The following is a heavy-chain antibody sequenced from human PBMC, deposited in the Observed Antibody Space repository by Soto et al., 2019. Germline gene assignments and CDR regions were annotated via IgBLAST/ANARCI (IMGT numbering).Heavy chain of an antibody. D-gene: IGHD3-10*01. J-gene: IGHJ4*02. V-gene: IGHV4-31*03. CDR1: GGSISSGGYY. Sequence: QVQLQESGPGLVKPSQTLSLTCTVSGGSISSGGYYWSWIRQHPGKGLEWIGYIYYSGSTYYNPSLKCRVTIXXDXSXXQFSLKLSSVTAADTAVYYXARXXXXXXXSYYNDYWGQGTLVTVSS. CDR3: ARXXXXXXXSYYNDY. CDR2: IYYSGST.